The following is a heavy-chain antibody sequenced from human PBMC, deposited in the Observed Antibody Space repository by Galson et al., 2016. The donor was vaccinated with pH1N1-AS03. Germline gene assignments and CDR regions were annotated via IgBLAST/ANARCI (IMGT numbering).Heavy chain of an antibody. CDR3: ASSRIAAHTHYYHGIDV. Sequence: QSGAEVKKTGESLKISCKGSGHIFANYWIGWVRQTPGKGLEWMGLIYPGDSDTRYSQSFQGQVTISADKSLSTAYLQWRSLKASDTAMYYCASSRIAAHTHYYHGIDVWGQGTTVTVSS. D-gene: IGHD6-6*01. J-gene: IGHJ6*02. CDR1: GHIFANYW. CDR2: IYPGDSDT. V-gene: IGHV5-51*01.